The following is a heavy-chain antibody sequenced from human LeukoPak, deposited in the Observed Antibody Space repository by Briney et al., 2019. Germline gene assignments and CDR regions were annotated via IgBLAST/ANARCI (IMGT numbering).Heavy chain of an antibody. J-gene: IGHJ4*02. V-gene: IGHV3-23*01. CDR3: AKDSHYYDILTGSDY. CDR2: ISGSGGST. CDR1: GFTFNSYS. D-gene: IGHD3-9*01. Sequence: GGSLRLSCAASGFTFNSYSMNWVRQAPGKGLEWVSAISGSGGSTYYADSVKGRFTISRDNSKNTLYLQMNSLRAEDTAVYYCAKDSHYYDILTGSDYWGQGTLVTVSS.